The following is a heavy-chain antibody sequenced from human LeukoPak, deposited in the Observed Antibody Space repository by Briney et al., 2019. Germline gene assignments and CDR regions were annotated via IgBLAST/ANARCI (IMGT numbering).Heavy chain of an antibody. J-gene: IGHJ4*02. V-gene: IGHV3-30*02. CDR3: ARERGPDGSYFDY. Sequence: GGSLRLSCSAFGFTFGDYAFHWFRQAPGKGLEWLAFIRYDGSDSYYADSVKGRFTISRDNSKNTLYLQMNSLRADDTAVYYCARERGPDGSYFDYWGQGTLVTVSS. CDR2: IRYDGSDS. D-gene: IGHD1-26*01. CDR1: GFTFGDYA.